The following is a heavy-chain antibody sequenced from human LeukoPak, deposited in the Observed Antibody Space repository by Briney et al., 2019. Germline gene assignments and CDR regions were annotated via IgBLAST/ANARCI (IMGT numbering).Heavy chain of an antibody. Sequence: ASVKVSCKASGYTFSNYDITWERQAPGQGLEWLGWISAYNGDTNYAQKLQGRVTMTTDTSTGTAYMELRSLRSDDTAVYYCARHYYDSGGYNSAFDYWGQGTLVTVSS. V-gene: IGHV1-18*01. CDR3: ARHYYDSGGYNSAFDY. CDR2: ISAYNGDT. D-gene: IGHD3-22*01. CDR1: GYTFSNYD. J-gene: IGHJ4*02.